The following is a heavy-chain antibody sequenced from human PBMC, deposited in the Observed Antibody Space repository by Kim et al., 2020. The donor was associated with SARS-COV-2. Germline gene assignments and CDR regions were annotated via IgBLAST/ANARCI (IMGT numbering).Heavy chain of an antibody. Sequence: SETLSLTCTVSGGSISSGGYYWSWLRQHPGKGLEWIGNINYSGSTYYNPSLKSRVTITVDTSKNQFSLKLSSVTAADTAVYYCARARGGTMIVVVIGAFGIGGQGTMVTVSS. CDR2: INYSGST. CDR3: ARARGGTMIVVVIGAFGI. J-gene: IGHJ3*02. D-gene: IGHD3-22*01. V-gene: IGHV4-31*03. CDR1: GGSISSGGYY.